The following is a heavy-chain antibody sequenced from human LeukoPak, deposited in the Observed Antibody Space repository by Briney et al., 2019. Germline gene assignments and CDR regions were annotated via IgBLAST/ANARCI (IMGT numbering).Heavy chain of an antibody. D-gene: IGHD5-24*01. CDR2: ISSSGSTI. CDR3: ARRGDGYNSAIDY. CDR1: GFTFSSYE. J-gene: IGHJ4*02. V-gene: IGHV3-48*03. Sequence: GGSLRLSCAASGFTFSSYEMNWVRQAPGKGLEWVSYISSSGSTIYYADSVKGRFTTSRDNAKNSLYLQMNSLRAEDTAVYYCARRGDGYNSAIDYWGQGTLVTVSS.